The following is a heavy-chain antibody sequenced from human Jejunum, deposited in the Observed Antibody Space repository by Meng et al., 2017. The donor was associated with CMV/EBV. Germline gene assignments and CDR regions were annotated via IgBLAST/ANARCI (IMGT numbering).Heavy chain of an antibody. CDR1: GFTFSSYW. CDR2: INSDGSST. CDR3: AREGGGTIAPRDLDY. J-gene: IGHJ4*02. Sequence: GFTFSSYWMHWVRQAPGKGLVWVSRINSDGSSTSYADSVKGRFTISRDNAKNTLYLQMNSLRAEDTAVYYCAREGGGTIAPRDLDYWGQGTLVTVSS. V-gene: IGHV3-74*01. D-gene: IGHD6-6*01.